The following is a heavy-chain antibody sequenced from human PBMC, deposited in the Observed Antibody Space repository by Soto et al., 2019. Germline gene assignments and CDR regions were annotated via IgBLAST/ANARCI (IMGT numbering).Heavy chain of an antibody. V-gene: IGHV3-11*01. CDR3: ARDRNFWSGYYQYYYYYMDV. D-gene: IGHD3-3*01. J-gene: IGHJ6*03. CDR1: GFTFSDYY. Sequence: GGSLRLSCAASGFTFSDYYMSWIRQAPGKGLEWVSYISSSGSTIYYADSVKGRFTISRDNAKNSLYLQMNSLRAEDTAVYYCARDRNFWSGYYQYYYYYMDVWGKGTTVTVSS. CDR2: ISSSGSTI.